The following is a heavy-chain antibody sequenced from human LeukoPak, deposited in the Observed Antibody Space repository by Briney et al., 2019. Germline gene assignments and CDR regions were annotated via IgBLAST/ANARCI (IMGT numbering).Heavy chain of an antibody. J-gene: IGHJ4*02. D-gene: IGHD6-19*01. CDR1: GASISSYY. V-gene: IGHV4-59*08. Sequence: PSETLSLTCSVSGASISSYYWSWIRQSPGKGPEWIGYIYYSGTTNYNPSLKSRDTIPIDTSKNQFSLKLISVTAADTAVYYCARQGIRGQWLVHFDYWGQGTLVTVSS. CDR3: ARQGIRGQWLVHFDY. CDR2: IYYSGTT.